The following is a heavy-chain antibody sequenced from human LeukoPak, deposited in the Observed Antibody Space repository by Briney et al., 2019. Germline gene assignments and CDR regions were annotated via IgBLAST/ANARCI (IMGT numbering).Heavy chain of an antibody. CDR3: ASDVYDSSGLDAFDI. D-gene: IGHD3-22*01. J-gene: IGHJ3*02. CDR2: INPSGGST. V-gene: IGHV1-46*01. Sequence: GASVKVSCKASGYTFTSYYMHWVRQAPGQGLEWMGIINPSGGSTSYAQKFQGRVTMTRDTSTSTVYMELSSLRSEDTAVYYCASDVYDSSGLDAFDIWGQGTMVTVSS. CDR1: GYTFTSYY.